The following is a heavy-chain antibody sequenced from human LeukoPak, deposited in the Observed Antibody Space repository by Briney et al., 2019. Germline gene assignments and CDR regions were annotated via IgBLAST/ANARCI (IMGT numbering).Heavy chain of an antibody. CDR2: ISAYNGNT. J-gene: IGHJ6*02. D-gene: IGHD2-15*01. CDR1: GYTFTSYG. CDR3: ARDIVVVVAATLSYYYGMDV. Sequence: ASVKVSCKASGYTFTSYGISWVRQAPGQGLEWMGWISAYNGNTNYAQKFQGRVTMTRDTSTSTVYMELSSLRSEDTAVYYCARDIVVVVAATLSYYYGMDVWGQGTTVTVSS. V-gene: IGHV1-18*01.